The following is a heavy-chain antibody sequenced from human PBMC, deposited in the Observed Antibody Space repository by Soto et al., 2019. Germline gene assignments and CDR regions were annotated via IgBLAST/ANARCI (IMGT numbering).Heavy chain of an antibody. Sequence: PGGSLRLSCAASGFTFSSYGMHWVRQAPGKGLEWVAVIWYDGSNKYYADSVKGRFTISRDNSKNTLYLQMNSLRAEDTAVYYCARDRGIVVVPAALDAFDIWGQGTMVTVS. CDR1: GFTFSSYG. J-gene: IGHJ3*02. D-gene: IGHD2-2*01. V-gene: IGHV3-33*01. CDR2: IWYDGSNK. CDR3: ARDRGIVVVPAALDAFDI.